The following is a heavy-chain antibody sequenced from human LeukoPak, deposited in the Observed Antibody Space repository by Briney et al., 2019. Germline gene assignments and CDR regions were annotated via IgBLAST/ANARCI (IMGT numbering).Heavy chain of an antibody. Sequence: PGGSLRLSCAASGFTFSVYAMSWVRQAPGKGLEWVSGISGSGGRTHYADSVKGRFTISRDNSKDTLYLQMNSLRAEDTAVYYCAKDPMAHCSGGSCYNPNWFDPWGQGTLVTVSS. CDR2: ISGSGGRT. J-gene: IGHJ5*02. V-gene: IGHV3-23*01. CDR3: AKDPMAHCSGGSCYNPNWFDP. D-gene: IGHD2-15*01. CDR1: GFTFSVYA.